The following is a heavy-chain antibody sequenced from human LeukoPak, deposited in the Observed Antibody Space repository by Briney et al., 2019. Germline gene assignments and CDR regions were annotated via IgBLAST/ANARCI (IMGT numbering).Heavy chain of an antibody. J-gene: IGHJ4*02. CDR2: INPDSGDT. D-gene: IGHD1-26*01. Sequence: ASVKVSCKASEYTFTDYYMHWVRQAPGQGLEWMGWINPDSGDTNYAQKFQGRVTMTRDPSISTAYMALTRLRSDDTAVYYCARDAWLVGTTNLYYFDYWGQGTLVTVSS. CDR1: EYTFTDYY. CDR3: ARDAWLVGTTNLYYFDY. V-gene: IGHV1-2*02.